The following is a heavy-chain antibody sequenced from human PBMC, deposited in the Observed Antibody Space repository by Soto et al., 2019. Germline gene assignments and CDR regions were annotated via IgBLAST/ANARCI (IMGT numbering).Heavy chain of an antibody. D-gene: IGHD3-10*01. J-gene: IGHJ6*02. CDR2: IIPIFGTA. V-gene: IGHV1-69*06. Sequence: QVQLVQSGAEVKKPGSSVKVSCKASGGTFSSYAISWVRQAPGQGLEWMGGIIPIFGTANYAQKFQGRVTITADKSTSTAYMELSRLRSEDTAVDYCARPMVRGYYYYGMYVWGQGTTVTVSS. CDR1: GGTFSSYA. CDR3: ARPMVRGYYYYGMYV.